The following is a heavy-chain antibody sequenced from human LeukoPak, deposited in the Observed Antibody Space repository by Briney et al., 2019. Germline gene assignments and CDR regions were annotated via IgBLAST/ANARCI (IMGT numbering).Heavy chain of an antibody. CDR3: ARAGIAAAGNRWFDP. CDR1: GASISSSSYY. J-gene: IGHJ5*02. CDR2: IYHSGNT. D-gene: IGHD6-13*01. Sequence: SETLSLTCTVSGASISSSSYYWGWIRQPPGKGLGWIGSIYHSGNTYYNPSLASRVIISLDTSKNQFSLKLSSVTAADTAVYYCARAGIAAAGNRWFDPWGQGTLVTVSS. V-gene: IGHV4-39*07.